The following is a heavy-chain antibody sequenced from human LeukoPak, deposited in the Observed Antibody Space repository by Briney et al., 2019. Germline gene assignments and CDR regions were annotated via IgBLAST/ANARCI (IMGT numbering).Heavy chain of an antibody. CDR3: AKTVQAATRLWDY. V-gene: IGHV3-23*01. CDR1: GFTFSSYA. D-gene: IGHD2-15*01. J-gene: IGHJ4*02. CDR2: ISGSGGST. Sequence: TGGSLRLSCAASGFTFSSYAMSWVRQAPGKGLEWVSAISGSGGSTYYADSVKGRFTISRDNSKNTLYLQMNSLRAEDTAVYYCAKTVQAATRLWDYWGQGTLVTVSS.